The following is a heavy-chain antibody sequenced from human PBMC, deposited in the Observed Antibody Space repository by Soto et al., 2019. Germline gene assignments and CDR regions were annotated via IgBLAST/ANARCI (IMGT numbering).Heavy chain of an antibody. J-gene: IGHJ4*02. D-gene: IGHD1-1*01. CDR2: VWSDGNNR. V-gene: IGHV3-33*01. Sequence: QVQLVESGGGVVEPGRSLRLSGAASGFMFSNHVMHWVRKAPGKGLDRVAVVWSDGNNRYYADSVKGRFTISRDNSKKTVYLPMSRLRAEDRAVYYCVRGDNWNDAACDYWGQGTLVTVSS. CDR1: GFMFSNHV. CDR3: VRGDNWNDAACDY.